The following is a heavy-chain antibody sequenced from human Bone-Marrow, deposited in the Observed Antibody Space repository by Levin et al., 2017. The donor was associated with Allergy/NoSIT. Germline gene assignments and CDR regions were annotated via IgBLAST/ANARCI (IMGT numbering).Heavy chain of an antibody. CDR3: ARHSRSNAYHSWFDP. D-gene: IGHD6-13*01. CDR2: ISYDGDAK. CDR1: GVTFNTNS. V-gene: IGHV3-30*10. J-gene: IGHJ5*02. Sequence: GGSLRLSCVASGVTFNTNSMHWVRQAPGKGLEWLAIISYDGDAKSYTDSVKGRFTISRDNSKNTLYLQMNSLRAEDTAVYYCARHSRSNAYHSWFDPWGQGTLVSVSS.